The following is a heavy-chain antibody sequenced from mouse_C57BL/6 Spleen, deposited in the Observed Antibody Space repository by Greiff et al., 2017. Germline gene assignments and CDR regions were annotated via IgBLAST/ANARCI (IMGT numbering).Heavy chain of an antibody. J-gene: IGHJ3*01. CDR2: IRSKSNNYAT. D-gene: IGHD2-1*01. Sequence: EVKLMESGGGLVQPKGSLKLSCAASGFSFNTYAMNWVRQAPGKGLEWVARIRSKSNNYATYYADSVKDRFTISRDDSESMLYLQMNNLKTEDTAMYYCVAYGNLAYWGQGTLVTVSA. V-gene: IGHV10-1*01. CDR1: GFSFNTYA. CDR3: VAYGNLAY.